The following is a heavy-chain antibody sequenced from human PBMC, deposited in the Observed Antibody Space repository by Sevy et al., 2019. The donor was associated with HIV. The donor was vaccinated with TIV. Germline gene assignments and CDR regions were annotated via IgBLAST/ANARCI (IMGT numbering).Heavy chain of an antibody. Sequence: GESLKISCAASGFTFSTYEMNWVRQAPGKGLEWVSYISSSGSTIYYADSVKGQFTISRNNAKNSLYRQMNSLRAEDTAVYYCARGEWGGVNYWGQGTLVTVSS. CDR1: GFTFSTYE. CDR3: ARGEWGGVNY. D-gene: IGHD3-16*01. V-gene: IGHV3-48*03. CDR2: ISSSGSTI. J-gene: IGHJ4*02.